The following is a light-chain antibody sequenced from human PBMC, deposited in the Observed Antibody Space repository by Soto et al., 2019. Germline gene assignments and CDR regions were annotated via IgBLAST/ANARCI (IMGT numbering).Light chain of an antibody. J-gene: IGLJ1*01. CDR3: CSYADGSIYF. Sequence: QSALAQPASVSGSPGQSITISCTGTSRDVGAYDYVSWYLQYPDKAPQLLIYYVAHRPSGVSSRFSGSKSGNTASLTISGLQAEDEGDYYCCSYADGSIYFFGTGTRSPS. CDR2: YVA. CDR1: SRDVGAYDY. V-gene: IGLV2-14*03.